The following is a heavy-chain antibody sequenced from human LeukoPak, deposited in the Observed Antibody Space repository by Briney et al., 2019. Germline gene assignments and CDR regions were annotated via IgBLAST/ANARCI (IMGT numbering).Heavy chain of an antibody. J-gene: IGHJ4*02. V-gene: IGHV3-66*01. Sequence: PGGSLRLSCAASGFTVSNNHMSWVRQAPGKGLEWVSVIYSGGSTYYADSVKGRFTISRDNSKNTVDLQMNSLRAEDTAVYFCARGLYGSGTGDYWGLGTLVTVSS. CDR3: ARGLYGSGTGDY. CDR2: IYSGGST. CDR1: GFTVSNNH. D-gene: IGHD3-10*01.